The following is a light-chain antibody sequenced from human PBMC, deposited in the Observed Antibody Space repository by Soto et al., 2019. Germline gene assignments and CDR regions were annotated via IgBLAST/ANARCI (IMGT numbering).Light chain of an antibody. CDR3: QQYHSYWT. CDR1: QTITTW. Sequence: DIQMTQSPSNLSASVGDRVTITCRASQTITTWLAWYQQKPGKAPKLLVFDASSLESGVPSRFSGSGSGTEFSLTISSLQPDDFATYFCQQYHSYWTFGQGTKVEIK. V-gene: IGKV1-5*01. J-gene: IGKJ1*01. CDR2: DAS.